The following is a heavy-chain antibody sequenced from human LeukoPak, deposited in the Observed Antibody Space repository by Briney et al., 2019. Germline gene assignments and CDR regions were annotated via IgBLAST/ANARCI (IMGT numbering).Heavy chain of an antibody. J-gene: IGHJ4*02. D-gene: IGHD4-17*01. Sequence: PGRSLRLSCAASGFTFSTYAMHWVRQAPGKGLEWVAVISNDGSQKYYPNSVQGRFTISRDNSKNTLYLQMNSLRAEDTAVYYCARDPLYGDYVKYFDYWGQGTLVTVSS. CDR1: GFTFSTYA. V-gene: IGHV3-30-3*01. CDR3: ARDPLYGDYVKYFDY. CDR2: ISNDGSQK.